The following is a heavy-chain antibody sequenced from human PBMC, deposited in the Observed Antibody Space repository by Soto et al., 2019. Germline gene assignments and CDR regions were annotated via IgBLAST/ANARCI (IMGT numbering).Heavy chain of an antibody. Sequence: GGSLGLSCAASGFTFSSYAMSWVRQAPGKGLEWVSGISGSGGSTCYADSVKGRFTISRDNAKNSLYLQMNSLRAEDTALYHCARDLDTAMVDYWGQGTLVTVSS. CDR3: ARDLDTAMVDY. V-gene: IGHV3-20*01. CDR1: GFTFSSYA. J-gene: IGHJ4*02. CDR2: ISGSGGST. D-gene: IGHD5-18*01.